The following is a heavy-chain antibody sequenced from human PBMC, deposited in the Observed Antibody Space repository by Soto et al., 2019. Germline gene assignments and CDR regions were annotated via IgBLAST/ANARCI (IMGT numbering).Heavy chain of an antibody. CDR1: GFTFSSYA. J-gene: IGHJ5*02. CDR3: AKGSQRSSFWSGQDSDWFDP. Sequence: GSLRLSCAASGFTFSSYAMSWVRQAPGKGLEWVSAISGSGGSTYYADSVKVRFTISRDNSKNTLYLQMNSLRAEDTAVYYCAKGSQRSSFWSGQDSDWFDPWGQGTLVTVSS. D-gene: IGHD3-3*01. CDR2: ISGSGGST. V-gene: IGHV3-23*01.